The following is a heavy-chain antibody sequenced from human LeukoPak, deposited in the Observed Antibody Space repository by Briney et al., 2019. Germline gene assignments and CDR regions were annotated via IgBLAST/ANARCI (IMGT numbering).Heavy chain of an antibody. J-gene: IGHJ4*02. V-gene: IGHV1-2*02. CDR3: ARDDGGSYPGDY. D-gene: IGHD1-26*01. CDR1: GYTFTGYY. CDR2: NNPNSGGT. Sequence: ASVKVSCKASGYTFTGYYMHWVRQAPGQGLEWMGWNNPNSGGTNYAQKFQGRVTMTRDTSISTAYMELSRLRSDDTAVYYCARDDGGSYPGDYWGQGTLVTVSS.